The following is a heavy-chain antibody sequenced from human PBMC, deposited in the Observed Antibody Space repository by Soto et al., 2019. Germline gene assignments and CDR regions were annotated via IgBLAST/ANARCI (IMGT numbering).Heavy chain of an antibody. D-gene: IGHD6-19*01. Sequence: QVQLQESGPGLVKPSETLSLTCTVSGGSISSYYWSWIRQPPGKGLEWIGYIYYSGSTNYNPSLKSRVTISVDPSKNQFSLKLSSVTAADTAVYYCARQGYSSGWLDYWGQGTLVTVSS. J-gene: IGHJ4*02. CDR2: IYYSGST. V-gene: IGHV4-59*08. CDR1: GGSISSYY. CDR3: ARQGYSSGWLDY.